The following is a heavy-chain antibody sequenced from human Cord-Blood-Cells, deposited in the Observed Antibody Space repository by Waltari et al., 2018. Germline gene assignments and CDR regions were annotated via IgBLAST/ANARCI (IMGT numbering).Heavy chain of an antibody. CDR2: IIPIFGTA. CDR3: ARTRYNWNDGRGDLKYYFDY. D-gene: IGHD1-20*01. V-gene: IGHV1-69*01. Sequence: QVQLVQSGAEVKKPGSSVKVSCKASGGTFSSYAISWVRQAPGQGLEWMGGIIPIFGTANYAQKFQGRVTITADESTSTAYMEVSSLGSEDTAVYYCARTRYNWNDGRGDLKYYFDYWGQGTLVTVSS. CDR1: GGTFSSYA. J-gene: IGHJ4*02.